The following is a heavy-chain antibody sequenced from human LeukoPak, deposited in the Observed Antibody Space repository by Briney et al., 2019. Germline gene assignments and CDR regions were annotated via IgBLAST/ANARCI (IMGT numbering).Heavy chain of an antibody. V-gene: IGHV3-30-3*01. CDR1: GFTFSSYA. CDR2: ISYDGSNK. CDR3: ARADMVRGVRTLYYYYGMDV. D-gene: IGHD3-10*01. Sequence: PGGPLRLSCAASGFTFSSYAMHWVRQAPGKGLEWVAVISYDGSNKYYADSVKGRFTISRDNSKNTLYLQMNSLRAEDTAVYYCARADMVRGVRTLYYYYGMDVWGQGTTVTVSS. J-gene: IGHJ6*02.